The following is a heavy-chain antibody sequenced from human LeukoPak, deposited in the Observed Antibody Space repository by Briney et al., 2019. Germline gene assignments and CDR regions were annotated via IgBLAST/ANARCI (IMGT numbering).Heavy chain of an antibody. CDR2: INHSGST. J-gene: IGHJ4*02. CDR1: GGSFSGYY. Sequence: SETLSLTCAVYGGSFSGYYWSWIRQPPGKGLEWTGGINHSGSTNYNPSLKSRVTISVDTSKNQFSLKLSSVTAADTAVYYCARGNYVWGSYRLDYWGQGTLVTVSS. D-gene: IGHD3-16*02. V-gene: IGHV4-34*01. CDR3: ARGNYVWGSYRLDY.